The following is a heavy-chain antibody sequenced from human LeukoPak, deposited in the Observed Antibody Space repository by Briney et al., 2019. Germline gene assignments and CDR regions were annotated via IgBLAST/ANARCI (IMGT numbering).Heavy chain of an antibody. J-gene: IGHJ4*02. CDR2: ISAYNGDP. D-gene: IGHD3-3*01. V-gene: IGHV1-18*01. Sequence: ASVKVSCKASGYTFTSYGISWVRQAPGQGLEWMGWISAYNGDPNYAQKLQGRIIMTEDTSTDTAYMELSSLRSEDTAVYYCTASEGPYYDSWNTYSDYSDHWGQGTLVTVSS. CDR3: TASEGPYYDSWNTYSDYSDH. CDR1: GYTFTSYG.